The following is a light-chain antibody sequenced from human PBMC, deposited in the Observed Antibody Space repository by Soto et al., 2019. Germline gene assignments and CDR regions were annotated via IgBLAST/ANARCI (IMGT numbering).Light chain of an antibody. CDR1: SSDVGGYNY. CDR3: CSYAGSYKGYV. J-gene: IGLJ1*01. CDR2: DVS. V-gene: IGLV2-11*01. Sequence: QSALTQPRSVSGSPGQSVTISCTGTSSDVGGYNYVSWYQQHPGKAPKLMIYDVSKRPSGVPDRFSGSKSGNTASLTISGLQAGDEADYYCCSYAGSYKGYVFGTGTKVTVL.